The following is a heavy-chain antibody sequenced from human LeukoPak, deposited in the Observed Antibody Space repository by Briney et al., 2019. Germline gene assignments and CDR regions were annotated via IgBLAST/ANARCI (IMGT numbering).Heavy chain of an antibody. D-gene: IGHD5-24*01. J-gene: IGHJ4*02. CDR1: GYTFTSYY. CDR2: INPSSGSI. CDR3: ARDGEMTTKLYYFDY. V-gene: IGHV1-46*01. Sequence: ASVKVSCKASGYTFTSYYMHWVRQAPGQGLEWMGIINPSSGSISYAPKFQGRVTMTRDTSTSTVYMELSSLRSEDTAVYYCARDGEMTTKLYYFDYWGQGTLVTVSS.